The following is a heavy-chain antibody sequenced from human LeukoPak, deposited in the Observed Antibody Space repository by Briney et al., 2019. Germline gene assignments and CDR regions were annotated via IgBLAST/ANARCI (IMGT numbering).Heavy chain of an antibody. CDR3: ARDRTWPTQGPFFDY. J-gene: IGHJ4*02. CDR2: IKSKTDGGTT. Sequence: GGSLRLSCAASGFTFSSYAMSWVRQAPGKGLEWVGRIKSKTDGGTTDYAAPVKGRFTISRDDSKNTLYLQMNSLRAEDTAVYYCARDRTWPTQGPFFDYWGQGTLVTVSS. V-gene: IGHV3-15*01. CDR1: GFTFSSYA.